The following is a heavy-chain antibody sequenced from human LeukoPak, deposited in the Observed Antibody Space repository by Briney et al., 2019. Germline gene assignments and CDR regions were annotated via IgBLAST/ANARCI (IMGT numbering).Heavy chain of an antibody. D-gene: IGHD6-13*01. V-gene: IGHV3-33*01. CDR3: ARAGSSWAFDY. CDR2: IWYDGSNK. Sequence: PGGSLRLSCAASGFTFSSYGMHWVRQAPGKGLEWVAVIWYDGSNKCYADSVKGRFTISRDNSKNTLYLQMNSLRAEDTAVYYCARAGSSWAFDYWGQGTLVTVSS. J-gene: IGHJ4*02. CDR1: GFTFSSYG.